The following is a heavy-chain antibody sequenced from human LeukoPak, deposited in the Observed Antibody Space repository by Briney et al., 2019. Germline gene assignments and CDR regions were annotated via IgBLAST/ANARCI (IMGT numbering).Heavy chain of an antibody. CDR1: GFTLSSYA. D-gene: IGHD3-10*01. V-gene: IGHV3-23*01. Sequence: PGGSLRLSCAASGFTLSSYAMSWVRQAPGKGLEWVSSISASGGSTNYADSGKGRFTISRDNSKNTEYLQMNSLRAEDTAVYYCAKVMKGSERLTMVRGVIIKTAGLYYMDVWGKGTTVTVSS. CDR3: AKVMKGSERLTMVRGVIIKTAGLYYMDV. CDR2: ISASGGST. J-gene: IGHJ6*03.